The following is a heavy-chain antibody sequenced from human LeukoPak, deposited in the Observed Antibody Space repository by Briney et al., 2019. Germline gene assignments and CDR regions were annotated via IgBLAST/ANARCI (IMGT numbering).Heavy chain of an antibody. CDR2: ISASGGST. Sequence: GGSLRLSCPDSGFTFSSHLMNGVRQAPGKGLEWVSGISASGGSTFYADSVKGRFTVARDNSKNTLHLQMNSLRAEDTAVYQCSPDPYGDWGQGTQVTVSS. CDR3: SPDPYGD. V-gene: IGHV3-23*01. D-gene: IGHD3-10*01. J-gene: IGHJ4*02. CDR1: GFTFSSHL.